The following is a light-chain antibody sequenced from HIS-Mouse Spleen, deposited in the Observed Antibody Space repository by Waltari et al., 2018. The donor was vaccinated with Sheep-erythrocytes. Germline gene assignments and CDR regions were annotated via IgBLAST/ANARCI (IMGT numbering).Light chain of an antibody. Sequence: QSALTQPPSASGSPGQSVTISCTGTSSDVGGYNYVSWYQQHPGKAPKLMIYEVSKRPSGGPARFSGSKSGNTASLTVAGRQAEDEADYYCSSYAGSNNWVFGGGTKLTVL. CDR3: SSYAGSNNWV. CDR2: EVS. J-gene: IGLJ3*02. CDR1: SSDVGGYNY. V-gene: IGLV2-8*01.